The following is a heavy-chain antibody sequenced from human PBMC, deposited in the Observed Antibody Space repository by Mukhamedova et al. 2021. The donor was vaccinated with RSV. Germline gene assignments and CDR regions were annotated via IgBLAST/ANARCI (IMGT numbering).Heavy chain of an antibody. V-gene: IGHV3-74*01. Sequence: VSRINSDGRITNYADSVKGRFTISRDNARNTLYLQMDSLRAEDTAVYYCLILDDFLKERVGVFDMWGQGAMVTVSS. D-gene: IGHD3/OR15-3a*01. CDR2: INSDGRIT. CDR3: LILDDFLKERVGVFDM. J-gene: IGHJ3*02.